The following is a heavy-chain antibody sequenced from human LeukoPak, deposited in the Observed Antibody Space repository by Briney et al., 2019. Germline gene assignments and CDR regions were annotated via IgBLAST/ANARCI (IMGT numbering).Heavy chain of an antibody. D-gene: IGHD3-22*01. CDR1: GGSFSGYY. J-gene: IGHJ4*02. CDR3: ARGLRYDSSGYYYFDY. Sequence: PSETLSLTCAVYGGSFSGYYWSWIRQPPGKGLEWIGEINHGGSTNYNPSLKSRVTISVDTSKNQFSLKLSSVTAADTAVYYCARGLRYDSSGYYYFDYWGQGTLVTVSS. CDR2: INHGGST. V-gene: IGHV4-34*01.